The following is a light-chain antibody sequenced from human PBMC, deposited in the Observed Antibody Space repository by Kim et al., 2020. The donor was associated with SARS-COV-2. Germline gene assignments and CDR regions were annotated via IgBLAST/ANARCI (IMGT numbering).Light chain of an antibody. Sequence: EHIGDRLPTTCGADQDIGDRLSWFQHRQGQAPTVLIYDAVALRTGVPSRFSGSGSGTDFAFTISRLQPEDFGTYYCQQYDSDHSFGQGTKLEI. CDR3: QQYDSDHS. V-gene: IGKV1-33*01. CDR1: QDIGDR. CDR2: DAV. J-gene: IGKJ2*03.